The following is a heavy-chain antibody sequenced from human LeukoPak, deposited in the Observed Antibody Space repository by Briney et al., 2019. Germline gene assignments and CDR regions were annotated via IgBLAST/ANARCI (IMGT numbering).Heavy chain of an antibody. Sequence: GASVKVSCKASGYTFTGYYMHWVRQAPGQGLEWMGWINPNRGGTNYAQKFQGRVTITRDTSISTAYMELSRLRSDDTAVYYCARVVAAAMSSRFDPWGQGTLVTVSS. CDR3: ARVVAAAMSSRFDP. CDR2: INPNRGGT. J-gene: IGHJ5*02. D-gene: IGHD6-13*01. CDR1: GYTFTGYY. V-gene: IGHV1-2*02.